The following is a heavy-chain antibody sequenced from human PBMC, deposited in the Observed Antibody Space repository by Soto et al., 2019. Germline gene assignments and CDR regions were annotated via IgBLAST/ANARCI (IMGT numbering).Heavy chain of an antibody. CDR3: ARVNDFFSGYYPYYFDY. V-gene: IGHV4-30-4*01. D-gene: IGHD3-3*01. J-gene: IGHJ4*02. CDR1: GGSISSGDYY. Sequence: PSETLSLTCTVSGGSISSGDYYWSWIRQPPGKGMEWIGYIYYRGSTYYNPSLKSRVTISVDTSNNHFSLKLSSVTAADTAVYYCARVNDFFSGYYPYYFDYWGQGTPVTVSS. CDR2: IYYRGST.